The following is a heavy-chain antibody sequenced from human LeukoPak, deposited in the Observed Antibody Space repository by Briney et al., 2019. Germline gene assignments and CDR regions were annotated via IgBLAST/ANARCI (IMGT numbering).Heavy chain of an antibody. CDR2: TSFDGSNT. V-gene: IGHV3-30-3*01. CDR1: GFSFSSYA. CDR3: ARVDRIVPRPQRYPMDV. Sequence: GGSLRLSCAASGFSFSSYAIHWVRQAPGKGLEWVSLTSFDGSNTYYADSVKGRFTISRDNSKNTLYLQMNSLRPEDTAVYFCARVDRIVPRPQRYPMDVWGLGITVTVSS. D-gene: IGHD6-6*01. J-gene: IGHJ6*02.